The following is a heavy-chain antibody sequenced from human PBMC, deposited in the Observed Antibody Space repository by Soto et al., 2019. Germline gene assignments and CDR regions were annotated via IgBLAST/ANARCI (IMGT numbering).Heavy chain of an antibody. CDR1: GFTFRNFA. CDR2: ISVSGGTT. D-gene: IGHD3-22*01. CDR3: AKGMYYSDSSGYRLFDY. Sequence: EVHLLDSGGGLIQPGGSLRLSCAASGFTFRNFAMNWVRQAPGKGLEWVSGISVSGGTTYYADSVRGRFTVSRDNSKNSVFLQMNSLRAEDTAVYFCAKGMYYSDSSGYRLFDYWGQGTLVTVSS. J-gene: IGHJ4*02. V-gene: IGHV3-23*01.